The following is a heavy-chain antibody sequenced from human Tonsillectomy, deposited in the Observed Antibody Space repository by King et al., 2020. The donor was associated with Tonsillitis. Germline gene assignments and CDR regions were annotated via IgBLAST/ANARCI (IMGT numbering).Heavy chain of an antibody. CDR1: GFTFSSYA. CDR3: ARDFRANSPADVYNGMDV. D-gene: IGHD4-23*01. V-gene: IGHV3-30*04. J-gene: IGHJ6*02. Sequence: VQLVESGGGVVQPGRSLRLSCAASGFTFSSYAMHWVRQAPGKGLEWVAVISYDGSNKYYAESVKGRFTISRDNSKNTLYLQMNSLRAEDTAVYYCARDFRANSPADVYNGMDVWGQGTTVTVSS. CDR2: ISYDGSNK.